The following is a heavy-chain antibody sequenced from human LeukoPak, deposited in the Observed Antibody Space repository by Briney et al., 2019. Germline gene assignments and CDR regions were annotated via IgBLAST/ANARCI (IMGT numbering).Heavy chain of an antibody. CDR1: GGSINGYY. J-gene: IGHJ4*02. CDR3: ARHEAVAGSNFDY. CDR2: IYFSGST. V-gene: IGHV4-59*08. D-gene: IGHD6-19*01. Sequence: SEALSLTCTVSGGSINGYYWSWIRQPPGKGLEWIGYIYFSGSTNYNPSLKSRVTISIDTSKNQFSLKLSSVTAADTAVYYCARHEAVAGSNFDYWGQGTLVTVSS.